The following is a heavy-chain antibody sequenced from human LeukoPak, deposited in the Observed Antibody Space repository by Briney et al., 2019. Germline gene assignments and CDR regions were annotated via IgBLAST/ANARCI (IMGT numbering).Heavy chain of an antibody. D-gene: IGHD1-26*01. CDR2: IYSSGST. CDR3: ARRLIVGPAFDY. CDR1: GGSISSYY. V-gene: IGHV4-59*01. Sequence: SETLSLTCTVSGGSISSYYWSWIRQPPGKGLEWIGYIYSSGSTNYNPSLKSRLTISVDTSKNQFSLKLSSVTAADTAVYYCARRLIVGPAFDYWGQGTLVTVSS. J-gene: IGHJ4*02.